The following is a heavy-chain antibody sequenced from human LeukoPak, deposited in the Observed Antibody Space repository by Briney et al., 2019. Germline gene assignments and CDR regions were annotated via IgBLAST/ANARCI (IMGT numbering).Heavy chain of an antibody. CDR1: GFTFSIYW. D-gene: IGHD1-26*01. Sequence: GGSLRLSCAASGFTFSIYWMSWVRQTPGKGLEWVANIKQDGSEKYYVDSVKGRFTISRDNAKNSLYLQMNSLRAEDTAVYYCAKFNSGTFSFDYWGQGTLVTVSS. J-gene: IGHJ4*02. CDR3: AKFNSGTFSFDY. CDR2: IKQDGSEK. V-gene: IGHV3-7*01.